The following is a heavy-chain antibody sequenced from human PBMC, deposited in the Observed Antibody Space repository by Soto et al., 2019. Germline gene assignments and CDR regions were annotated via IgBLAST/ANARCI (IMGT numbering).Heavy chain of an antibody. D-gene: IGHD3-22*01. V-gene: IGHV3-53*01. CDR3: ARDRGHYYDSSGYYYDGVFDY. CDR1: GFTVSSNY. J-gene: IGHJ4*02. CDR2: IYSGGST. Sequence: GGSLRLSCAASGFTVSSNYMSWVRQAPGKGLEWVSVIYSGGSTYYADSVKGRFTISRDNSKNTLYLQMNSLRAEDTAVYYCARDRGHYYDSSGYYYDGVFDYWGQGTLVTVSS.